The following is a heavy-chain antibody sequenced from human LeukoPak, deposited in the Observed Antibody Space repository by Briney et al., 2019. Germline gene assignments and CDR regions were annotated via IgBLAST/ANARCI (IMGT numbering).Heavy chain of an antibody. V-gene: IGHV3-53*01. CDR1: GFTFSSYA. J-gene: IGHJ4*02. Sequence: PGGSLRLSCAASGFTFSSYAMHWVRQAPGKGLESVSITYSDGSTYYADSVKGRFTISRDNSKNTLYLQMNSLRAEDTAVYYCASGTSVTTLDYWGQGTLVTVSS. CDR3: ASGTSVTTLDY. D-gene: IGHD4-17*01. CDR2: TYSDGST.